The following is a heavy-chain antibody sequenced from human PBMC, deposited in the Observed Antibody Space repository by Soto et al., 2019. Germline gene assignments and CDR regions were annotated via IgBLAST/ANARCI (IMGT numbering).Heavy chain of an antibody. J-gene: IGHJ5*02. CDR1: GYTFTNFG. CDR2: IIPILGIA. CDR3: ARDSRESGYDP. V-gene: IGHV1-69*04. D-gene: IGHD5-12*01. Sequence: SVKVSCKASGYTFTNFGISWVRQAPGQGLEWMGRIIPILGIANYAQKFQGRVTITADKSTSTAYMELSSLRSEDTAVYYCARDSRESGYDPWGQGTLVTVSS.